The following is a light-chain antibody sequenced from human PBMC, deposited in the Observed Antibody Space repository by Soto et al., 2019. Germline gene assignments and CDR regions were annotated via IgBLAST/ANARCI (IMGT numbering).Light chain of an antibody. CDR2: AAS. Sequence: HFSQSPSFLSACVGDRVTITCRASQGISTYLAWYQQKPGKAPKLLIYAASTLQNGVPSRISGSGSGTDFTLTIDSLQPEDFATYYCQQSYSRVTFGQGAKVDNK. CDR3: QQSYSRVT. V-gene: IGKV1-39*01. J-gene: IGKJ1*01. CDR1: QGISTY.